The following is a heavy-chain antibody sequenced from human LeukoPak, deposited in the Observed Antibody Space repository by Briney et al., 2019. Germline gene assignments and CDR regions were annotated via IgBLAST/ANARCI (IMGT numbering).Heavy chain of an antibody. CDR1: GGSISSSSYY. CDR2: IYYSGST. CDR3: ARASVGYSSYYYYYGMDV. D-gene: IGHD6-13*01. Sequence: SETLSLTCTVSGGSISSSSYYWSWIRQPPGKGLEWIGYIYYSGSTNYNPSLKSRVTISVDTSKNQFSLKLSSVTAADAAVYYCARASVGYSSYYYYYGMDVWGQGTTVTVSS. J-gene: IGHJ6*02. V-gene: IGHV4-61*01.